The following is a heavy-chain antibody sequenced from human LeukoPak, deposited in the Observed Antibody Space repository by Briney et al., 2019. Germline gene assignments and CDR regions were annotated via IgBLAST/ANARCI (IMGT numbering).Heavy chain of an antibody. CDR3: AREYYYDSSGYLNEAFDI. CDR2: IYYSGST. V-gene: IGHV4-31*03. Sequence: SETLSLTCTVSGGSISSGGYYWSWIRQHPGKGLEWIGYIYYSGSTYYNPSLKSRVTIPVDTSKNQFSLKLSSVTAADTAVYYCAREYYYDSSGYLNEAFDIWGQGTMVTVSS. D-gene: IGHD3-22*01. CDR1: GGSISSGGYY. J-gene: IGHJ3*02.